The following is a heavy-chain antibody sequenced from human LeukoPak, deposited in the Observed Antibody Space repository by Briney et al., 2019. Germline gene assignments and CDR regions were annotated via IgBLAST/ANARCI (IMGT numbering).Heavy chain of an antibody. V-gene: IGHV3-21*01. CDR1: GFTFSSYR. CDR2: ISSDSTYI. Sequence: GGSLRLSCAASGFTFSSYRMNWVRQAPGKGLEWVSSISSDSTYINYADSVKGRFTISRDNAKNSLYLQMYSLRAEDTAVYYCARDLGSGYVFFDYWGQGTLVTVSS. D-gene: IGHD5-12*01. CDR3: ARDLGSGYVFFDY. J-gene: IGHJ4*02.